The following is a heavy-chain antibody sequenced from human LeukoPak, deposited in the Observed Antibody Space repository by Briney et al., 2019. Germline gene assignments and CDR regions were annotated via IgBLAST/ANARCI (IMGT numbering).Heavy chain of an antibody. Sequence: GGSLRLSCAASGFSFSSYAMSWVRQAPGKGLEWVSATSGNGAKTYYADSVKGRFTISRDNSRDTLYLQMISLRAEDTAVYYCAKDSGWPFDYWGQGTLVTVSS. J-gene: IGHJ4*02. D-gene: IGHD6-19*01. CDR2: TSGNGAKT. V-gene: IGHV3-23*01. CDR3: AKDSGWPFDY. CDR1: GFSFSSYA.